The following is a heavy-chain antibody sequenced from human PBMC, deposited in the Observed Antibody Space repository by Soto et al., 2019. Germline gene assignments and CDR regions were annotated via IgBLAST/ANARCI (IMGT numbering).Heavy chain of an antibody. D-gene: IGHD4-17*01. CDR3: AKDMKWGGMTTIHYFDS. Sequence: EVQLMESGGGLVQPGRSQRLSCVASGFTADDYAMHWVRQAPGKGLEWVSGISSNSDTIDYADSVKGRFTISRDNAKNSLLLQMNSLRPEDTALYYCAKDMKWGGMTTIHYFDSWGQGTRVTVSS. V-gene: IGHV3-9*02. J-gene: IGHJ4*02. CDR2: ISSNSDTI. CDR1: GFTADDYA.